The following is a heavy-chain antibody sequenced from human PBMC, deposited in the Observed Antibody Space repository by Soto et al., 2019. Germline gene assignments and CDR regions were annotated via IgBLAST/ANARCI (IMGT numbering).Heavy chain of an antibody. J-gene: IGHJ6*02. CDR2: LYYSGTT. CDR1: GHSIRTSSYY. CDR3: ARHDWSRFYGMDV. D-gene: IGHD2-2*01. V-gene: IGHV4-39*01. Sequence: PSDTLSLTCTVPGHSIRTSSYYWGWIRQSPGKGLEWIGSLYYSGTTYYNPSLKSRVTISVDTSKNQFSLRAYSVTAADTAVYYCARHDWSRFYGMDVWGQGTTVTVSS.